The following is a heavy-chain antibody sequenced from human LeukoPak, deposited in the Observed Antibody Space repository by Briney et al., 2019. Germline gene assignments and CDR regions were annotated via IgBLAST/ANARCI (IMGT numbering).Heavy chain of an antibody. CDR1: GFTFDGYP. Sequence: GGSLRLSCAASGFTFDGYPMHWVRHAPGKGLEGVSGISWNSGSIGYADSVKGRFTISRDNAKNSLYLQMNSLRAEDTALYYCAKVDYDSSGYDYWGQGTLVTVSA. D-gene: IGHD3-22*01. CDR2: ISWNSGSI. CDR3: AKVDYDSSGYDY. V-gene: IGHV3-9*01. J-gene: IGHJ4*02.